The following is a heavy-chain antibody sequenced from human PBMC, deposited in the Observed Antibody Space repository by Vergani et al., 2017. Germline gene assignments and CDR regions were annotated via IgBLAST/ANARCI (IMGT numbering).Heavy chain of an antibody. CDR1: GFTFSSYA. CDR3: ARGGSRDAFDI. CDR2: ISYDGSNK. D-gene: IGHD6-13*01. J-gene: IGHJ3*02. Sequence: VQLVESGGGLVQPGRSLRLSCAASGFTFSSYAMHWVRQAPGKGLEWVAVISYDGSNKYYADSVKGRFTISRDNSKNTLYLQMNSLRAEDTAVYYCARGGSRDAFDIWGQGTMVTVSS. V-gene: IGHV3-30-3*01.